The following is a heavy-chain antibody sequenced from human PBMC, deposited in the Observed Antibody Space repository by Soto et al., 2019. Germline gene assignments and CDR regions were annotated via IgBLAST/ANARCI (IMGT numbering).Heavy chain of an antibody. CDR1: GYTFTSYG. CDR3: ARVPSSSFPPLLPEFDY. Sequence: ASVKVSCKASGYTFTSYGISWVRQAPGQGLEWMGWISAYNGNTNYAQKLQGRVTMTTDTSTSTAYMELRSLRSDDTAVYYCARVPSSSFPPLLPEFDYWGQGTLVTVSS. J-gene: IGHJ4*02. D-gene: IGHD2-15*01. CDR2: ISAYNGNT. V-gene: IGHV1-18*01.